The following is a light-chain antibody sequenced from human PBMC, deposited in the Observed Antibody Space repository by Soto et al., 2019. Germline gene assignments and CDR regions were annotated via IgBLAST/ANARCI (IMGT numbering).Light chain of an antibody. CDR3: AAWDDSLSGRV. J-gene: IGLJ3*02. Sequence: QPVLTQAPSASGNPGQRVTISCSGSSSNIGSNYVYWYQHLPGTAPKLLIYSNNQRPSGVPDRFSGSKSGASASLAISGLRSEDEADYYCAAWDDSLSGRVFGGGTKLTVL. V-gene: IGLV1-47*02. CDR1: SSNIGSNY. CDR2: SNN.